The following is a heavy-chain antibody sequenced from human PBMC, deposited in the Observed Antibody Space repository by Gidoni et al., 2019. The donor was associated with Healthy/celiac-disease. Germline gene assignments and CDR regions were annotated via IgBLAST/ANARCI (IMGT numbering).Heavy chain of an antibody. D-gene: IGHD3-10*01. CDR1: GFSLSNARMG. V-gene: IGHV2-26*01. Sequence: QVTLKESGPVLVKPTETLTLTCTVSGFSLSNARMGVSWIRQPPGKALEWLAHIFSNDEKSYSTSLKSRLTISKDTSKSQVVLTMTNMDPVDTATYYCARILVTMVRGKTPYYFDYWGQGTLVTVSS. J-gene: IGHJ4*02. CDR2: IFSNDEK. CDR3: ARILVTMVRGKTPYYFDY.